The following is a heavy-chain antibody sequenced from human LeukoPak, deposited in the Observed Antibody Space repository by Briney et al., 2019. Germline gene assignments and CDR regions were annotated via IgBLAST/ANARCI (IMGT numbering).Heavy chain of an antibody. CDR2: ISYNGTNK. V-gene: IGHV3-30-3*01. Sequence: GGSLRLSCAASGFTFSSYALHWVRQARGKGLEWVAVISYNGTNKYYADSVKGRFTISRDNSKNTLYLQMNSLRAEDTAVYYCARVYCGGDCYWGPFDYWGQGTLVTVSS. J-gene: IGHJ4*02. CDR3: ARVYCGGDCYWGPFDY. CDR1: GFTFSSYA. D-gene: IGHD2-21*02.